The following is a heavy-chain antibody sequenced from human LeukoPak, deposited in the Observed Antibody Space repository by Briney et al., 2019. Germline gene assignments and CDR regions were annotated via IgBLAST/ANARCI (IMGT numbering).Heavy chain of an antibody. CDR1: GFTFSSYD. CDR3: ARDQGSGGYYYYMDV. Sequence: PGGSLRLSCAASGFTFSSYDMHWVRQATGKGLEWVSAIGTAGDTYYPGSVKGRFTISRDNSKNTLYLQMNSLRAEDTAVYYCARDQGSGGYYYYMDVWGKGTTVTVSS. CDR2: IGTAGDT. D-gene: IGHD3-16*01. V-gene: IGHV3-13*01. J-gene: IGHJ6*03.